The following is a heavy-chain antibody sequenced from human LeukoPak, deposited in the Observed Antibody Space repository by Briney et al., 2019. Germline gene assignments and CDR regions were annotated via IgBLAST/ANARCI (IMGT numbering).Heavy chain of an antibody. CDR1: GFTFDDYG. V-gene: IGHV3-20*04. J-gene: IGHJ4*02. Sequence: GGSLRLSCAASGFTFDDYGMSWVRQAPGRGLEWVSGINWNGGSTAYADSLKGRFTISRDNSKNTLYLQMNSLRAEDTAVYYCARSLKRELLRTYFDYWGQGTLVTVSS. CDR3: ARSLKRELLRTYFDY. D-gene: IGHD1-26*01. CDR2: INWNGGST.